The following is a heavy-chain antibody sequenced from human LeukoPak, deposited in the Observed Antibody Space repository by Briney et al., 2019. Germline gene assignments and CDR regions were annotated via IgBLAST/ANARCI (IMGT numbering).Heavy chain of an antibody. V-gene: IGHV4-30-4*01. Sequence: PSQTLSLTCTVSGGSISSGDYYWTWIRQPPGKGLELIGYIYYSGATYYNPSLKSRVTISVDTSKNQFSLKLSSVTAADTAVYYCDRSSGYYGSGSYVDPWGQGTLVTVSS. CDR3: DRSSGYYGSGSYVDP. D-gene: IGHD3-10*01. CDR1: GGSISSGDYY. CDR2: IYYSGAT. J-gene: IGHJ5*02.